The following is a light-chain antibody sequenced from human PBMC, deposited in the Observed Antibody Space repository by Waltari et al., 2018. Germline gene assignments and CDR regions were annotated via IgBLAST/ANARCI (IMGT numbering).Light chain of an antibody. J-gene: IGKJ2*03. CDR3: QQYNDWYS. Sequence: VMTQSPAPLTVSPGEVVTLSCRASQSVSTNVAWYQQRPGQAPRLLIYEASTRASGIPARFSGSGSGTEFTLTISGLQSEDCALYYCQQYNDWYSFGQGTKLAIK. V-gene: IGKV3-15*01. CDR1: QSVSTN. CDR2: EAS.